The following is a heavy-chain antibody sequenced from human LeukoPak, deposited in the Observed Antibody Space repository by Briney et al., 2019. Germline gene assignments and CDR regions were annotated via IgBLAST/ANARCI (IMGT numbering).Heavy chain of an antibody. CDR2: INPDSGDT. J-gene: IGHJ3*02. Sequence: ASVKVSCKASGYAFTAYSLHWVRQAPGQGLEWMGRINPDSGDTNYAQKFQGRVTMTRDTSITTAYMDLTRLGSDDTAIYYCARDSTSLGAFAIWGRGTVVTVSS. V-gene: IGHV1-2*06. D-gene: IGHD1-1*01. CDR1: GYAFTAYS. CDR3: ARDSTSLGAFAI.